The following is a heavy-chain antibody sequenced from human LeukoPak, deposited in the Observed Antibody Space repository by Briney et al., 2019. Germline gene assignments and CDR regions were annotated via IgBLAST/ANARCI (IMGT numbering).Heavy chain of an antibody. V-gene: IGHV3-48*02. CDR1: GFTLRSYS. CDR3: ARDRAAAD. Sequence: GGSLRLSCAAPGFTLRSYSMNWVRQAPGKGLEWVSYISSSGDTRYYADSVKGRFTISRDNAKNSLYLQMNSLRDEDTAVYYCARDRAAADWGQGTLVTVSS. D-gene: IGHD6-13*01. CDR2: ISSSGDTR. J-gene: IGHJ4*02.